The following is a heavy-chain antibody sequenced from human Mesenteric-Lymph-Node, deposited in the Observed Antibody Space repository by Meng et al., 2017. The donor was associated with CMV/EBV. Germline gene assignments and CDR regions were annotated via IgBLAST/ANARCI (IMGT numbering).Heavy chain of an antibody. CDR3: TRDPAHYFASGSYSTDYYYYGMDV. CDR1: GFTVSRKW. CDR2: IRSKLYGETA. J-gene: IGHJ6*02. V-gene: IGHV3-49*04. Sequence: GESLKISCAASGFTVSRKWMNWVRQAPGKGLEWVGFIRSKLYGETADYAASVNGRFTISRDDSKSIAYLQMNSLKPEDTAFYYCTRDPAHYFASGSYSTDYYYYGMDVWGQGTTVTVSS. D-gene: IGHD3-10*01.